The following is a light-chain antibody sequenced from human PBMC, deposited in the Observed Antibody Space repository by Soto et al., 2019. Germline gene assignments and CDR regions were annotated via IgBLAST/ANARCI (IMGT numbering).Light chain of an antibody. Sequence: DIQMTQSPSSVSASVGDRVTITCRASVGISNRLAWYQHKPGKAPKLLISGASNLQSEVPLRFSGSGSGTDFTLTINNLQPEDFATYYCQQASSFPHTFGQGTKVDFK. CDR3: QQASSFPHT. CDR1: VGISNR. V-gene: IGKV1-12*01. J-gene: IGKJ2*01. CDR2: GAS.